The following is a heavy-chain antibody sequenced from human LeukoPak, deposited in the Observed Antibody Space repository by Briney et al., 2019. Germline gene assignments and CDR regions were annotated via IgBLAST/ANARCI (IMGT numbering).Heavy chain of an antibody. V-gene: IGHV3-23*01. CDR1: GFPFETNA. Sequence: GGSLRLSCATSGFPFETNAMSWVRQAPGKGLEWVATIGNTETFFADSVTGRFTISRDNSKNTVNLQMNRLRVEDTAIYYCAKDWIQFNRVFDCFDSWGQGTLVTVSS. D-gene: IGHD5-18*01. CDR2: IGNTET. J-gene: IGHJ4*02. CDR3: AKDWIQFNRVFDCFDS.